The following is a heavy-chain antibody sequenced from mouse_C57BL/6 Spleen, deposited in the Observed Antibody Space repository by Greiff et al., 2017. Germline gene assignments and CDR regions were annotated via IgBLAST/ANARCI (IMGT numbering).Heavy chain of an antibody. J-gene: IGHJ2*01. CDR1: GFSLSTSGMG. D-gene: IGHD1-1*01. Sequence: QVTLKESGPGILQSSQTLSLTCSFSGFSLSTSGMGVSWIRQPSGKGLEWLAHIYWDDDKRYNPSLKSRLTISKDTSRNQVFLKITSVDTADTATYYCARSETLYYGSSYPYYFDYWGQGTTLTVSS. V-gene: IGHV8-12*01. CDR3: ARSETLYYGSSYPYYFDY. CDR2: IYWDDDK.